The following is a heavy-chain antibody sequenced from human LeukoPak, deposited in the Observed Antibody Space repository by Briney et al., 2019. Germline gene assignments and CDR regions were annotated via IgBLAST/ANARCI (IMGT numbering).Heavy chain of an antibody. J-gene: IGHJ4*02. D-gene: IGHD3-10*01. Sequence: SETLSLTCTVSGGSISSSSYYWGWIRQPPGKGLEWIGSIYYSGSTNYNPSLKSRVTISVDTSKNQFSLKLSSVTAADTAVYYCARGRVLLWFGELPYYFDYWGQGTLVTVSS. CDR2: IYYSGST. CDR3: ARGRVLLWFGELPYYFDY. V-gene: IGHV4-39*07. CDR1: GGSISSSSYY.